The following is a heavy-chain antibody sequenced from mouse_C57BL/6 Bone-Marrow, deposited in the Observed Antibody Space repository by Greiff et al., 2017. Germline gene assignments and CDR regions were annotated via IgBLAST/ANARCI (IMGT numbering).Heavy chain of an antibody. CDR1: GFTFRSYT. CDR2: ISGGGGNT. Sequence: EVKLVESGGGLVKPGGSLKLSCAASGFTFRSYTMSWVRQTPEKRLEWVATISGGGGNTYYPDSVKGRFTISRDNARNTLYRQMSSLRSEDTALYYGARQYGSSSSWFAYWGQGTLVTVSA. D-gene: IGHD1-1*01. J-gene: IGHJ3*01. V-gene: IGHV5-9*01. CDR3: ARQYGSSSSWFAY.